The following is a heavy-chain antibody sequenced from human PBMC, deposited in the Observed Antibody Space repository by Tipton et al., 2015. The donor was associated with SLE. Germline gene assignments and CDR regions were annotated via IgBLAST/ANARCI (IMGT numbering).Heavy chain of an antibody. V-gene: IGHV4-59*01. J-gene: IGHJ6*03. CDR2: IYYSGNT. CDR1: GDSFRGYY. CDR3: ARVSQYYYMDV. Sequence: GLVKPSETLSLTCTVSGDSFRGYYWSWLRQSPGKGLEWIGYIYYSGNTNYSPSLESRVIMSIDTSKHQFSLTLSSVTAADTAVYYCARVSQYYYMDVWGKGTTVTVSS.